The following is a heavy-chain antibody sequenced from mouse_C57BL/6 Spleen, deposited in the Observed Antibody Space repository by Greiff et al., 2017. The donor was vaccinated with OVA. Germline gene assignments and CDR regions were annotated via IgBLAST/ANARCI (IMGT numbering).Heavy chain of an antibody. Sequence: EVKLMESGGDLVKPGGSLKLSRAASGFTFSSYGMSWVRQTPDKRLEWVATISSGGSYTYYPDSVKGRFTISRDNAKNTLYLQMSSLKSEDTAMYYCARHAVAYDYDDAMDYWGQGTSVTVSS. CDR3: ARHAVAYDYDDAMDY. CDR1: GFTFSSYG. CDR2: ISSGGSYT. J-gene: IGHJ4*01. V-gene: IGHV5-6*01. D-gene: IGHD2-4*01.